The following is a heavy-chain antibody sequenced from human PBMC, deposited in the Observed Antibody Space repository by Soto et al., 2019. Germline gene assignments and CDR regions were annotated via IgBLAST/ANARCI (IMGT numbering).Heavy chain of an antibody. J-gene: IGHJ5*02. CDR2: IIPIFGTP. Sequence: QVQLVQSGAEVKKPGSSVKVSCKASGGTFSSYAISWVRQAPGQGLEWMGGIIPIFGTPNYAQKFQGRVTITADESTSTAYMELSSLRSEDTAVYYCARDRFCSGGSCYSLGWFDPWGQGTLVTVSS. CDR1: GGTFSSYA. V-gene: IGHV1-69*01. CDR3: ARDRFCSGGSCYSLGWFDP. D-gene: IGHD2-15*01.